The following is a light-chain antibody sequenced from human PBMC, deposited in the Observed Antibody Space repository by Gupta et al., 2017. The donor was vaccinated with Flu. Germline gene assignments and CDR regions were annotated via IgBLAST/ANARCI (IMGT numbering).Light chain of an antibody. V-gene: IGKV2-30*01. CDR1: QSLVYKNGITY. J-gene: IGKJ2*02. CDR2: EVS. CDR3: MRGTHQWT. Sequence: DVVMSQCPLSLSVTLGQAASISCRSSQSLVYKNGITYLTWFQQRPGQSPRRLIYEVSNRDSGVPDRFSGSGSVTDFTLKISRVEAEDVGVYYCMRGTHQWTFGQGTRLEI.